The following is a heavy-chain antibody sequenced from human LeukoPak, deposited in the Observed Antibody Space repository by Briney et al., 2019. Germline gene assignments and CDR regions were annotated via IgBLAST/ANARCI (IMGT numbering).Heavy chain of an antibody. Sequence: GGSLRLSCSASGFTFSRYAMHWVRQAPGKGLEYVSAISSNGGSTYYADSVKGRFTISRDNSWNTLHLQMSSLRVEDTAVYYCVKDSSSGSYFDYWGQGTLVTVSS. J-gene: IGHJ4*02. CDR3: VKDSSSGSYFDY. V-gene: IGHV3-64D*06. CDR2: ISSNGGST. CDR1: GFTFSRYA. D-gene: IGHD3-10*01.